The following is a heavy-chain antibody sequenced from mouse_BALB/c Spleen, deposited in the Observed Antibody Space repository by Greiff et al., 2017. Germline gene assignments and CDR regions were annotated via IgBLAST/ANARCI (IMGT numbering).Heavy chain of an antibody. CDR3: ARYGNYEWYFDV. CDR2: ISYSGST. J-gene: IGHJ1*01. V-gene: IGHV3-8*02. D-gene: IGHD2-1*01. Sequence: EVKLVESGPSLVKPSQTLSLTCSVTGDSITSGYWNWIRKFPGNKLEYMGYISYSGSTYYNPSLKSRISITRDTSKNQYYLQLNSVTTEDTATYYCARYGNYEWYFDVWGAGTTVTVSS. CDR1: GDSITSGY.